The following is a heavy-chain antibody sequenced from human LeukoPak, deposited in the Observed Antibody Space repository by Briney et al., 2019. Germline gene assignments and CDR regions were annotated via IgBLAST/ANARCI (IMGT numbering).Heavy chain of an antibody. D-gene: IGHD4-17*01. CDR3: ASHSTVTHSI. V-gene: IGHV4-39*07. Sequence: SETLSLTCTVSGGSISSSSYYWGWIRQPPGRGLEWIGSIYYSGSTYYNPSLKSRVTISVDTSKNQFSLKLSSVTAADTAVYYCASHSTVTHSIGGQGTLVTVSS. CDR2: IYYSGST. J-gene: IGHJ4*02. CDR1: GGSISSSSYY.